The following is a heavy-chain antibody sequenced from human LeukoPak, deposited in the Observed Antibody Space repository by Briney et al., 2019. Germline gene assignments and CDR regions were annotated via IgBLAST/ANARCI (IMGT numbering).Heavy chain of an antibody. CDR3: ARGQRQLLY. CDR2: INHSGST. V-gene: IGHV4-34*01. Sequence: SETLSLTCAVYGGSFSGYYWSWIRQPPGKGLEWIGEINHSGSTNYNPSLKSRVTISVDTSKNQFSLQLSSVTAADTAVYYCARGQRQLLYWGQGTLVTVSS. CDR1: GGSFSGYY. D-gene: IGHD1-26*01. J-gene: IGHJ4*02.